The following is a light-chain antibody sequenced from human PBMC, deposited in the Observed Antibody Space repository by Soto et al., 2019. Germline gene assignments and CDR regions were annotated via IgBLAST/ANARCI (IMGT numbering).Light chain of an antibody. Sequence: DIQMTQSPSSLSASVGDRVTITCRASQNIFSYLSWYQHKPGKAPKLLIYAASSLQSGVPSRFSGSGSGTDFALTISSLQPEDFATCYGQQSYSVPHTFGQGTKVEI. J-gene: IGKJ2*01. CDR3: QQSYSVPHT. CDR1: QNIFSY. V-gene: IGKV1-39*01. CDR2: AAS.